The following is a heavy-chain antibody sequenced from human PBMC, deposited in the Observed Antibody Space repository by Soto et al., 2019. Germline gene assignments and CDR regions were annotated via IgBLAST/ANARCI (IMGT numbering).Heavy chain of an antibody. CDR1: GDSISSSSYS. J-gene: IGHJ6*02. D-gene: IGHD6-19*01. V-gene: IGHV4-30-4*08. CDR3: AREAVPSVHYYYGMDV. Sequence: TLSLTCTVSGDSISSSSYSWGWIRQPPGKGLEWIGYIYYSGSTYYNPSLKSRVTTSVDTSKNQFSLKLSSVTAADTAVYYCAREAVPSVHYYYGMDVWGQGTTVTVS. CDR2: IYYSGST.